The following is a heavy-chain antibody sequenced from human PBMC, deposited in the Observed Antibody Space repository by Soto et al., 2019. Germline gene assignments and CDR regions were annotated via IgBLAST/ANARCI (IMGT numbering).Heavy chain of an antibody. CDR2: ISGSGGST. V-gene: IGHV3-23*01. D-gene: IGHD5-12*01. Sequence: EVQLLESGGGLVQPGGSLRLSCAASGFTFSSYAMSWVRQAPGKGLEWVSAISGSGGSTYYADSVKGRFTISRDNSKNTLYLQLNSLRAEDTAVYYCAKKNRVDIVATILDWGQGTLVTVSS. J-gene: IGHJ4*02. CDR3: AKKNRVDIVATILD. CDR1: GFTFSSYA.